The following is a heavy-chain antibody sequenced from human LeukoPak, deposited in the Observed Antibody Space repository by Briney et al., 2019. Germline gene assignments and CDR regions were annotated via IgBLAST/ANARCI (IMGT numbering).Heavy chain of an antibody. J-gene: IGHJ6*03. D-gene: IGHD6-13*01. CDR3: ARQKGSSWYFIYYYYYYMDV. CDR1: SASIFGTYYH. V-gene: IGHV4-39*01. Sequence: PSETLSLTCLVSSASIFGTYYHWGWIRQPPGKGLEWIGSIYYSGSTYYNPSLKSRVTISVDTSKHQFSLKLSSVTAADTAVYYCARQKGSSWYFIYYYYYYMDVWGKGTTVTVSS. CDR2: IYYSGST.